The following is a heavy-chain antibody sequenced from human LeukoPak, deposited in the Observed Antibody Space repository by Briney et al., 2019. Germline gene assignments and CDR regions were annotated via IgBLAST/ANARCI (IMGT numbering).Heavy chain of an antibody. J-gene: IGHJ6*02. D-gene: IGHD3-10*01. CDR1: GFTFSSYA. Sequence: PGGSLRLSCAASGFTFSSYAMSWVRQAPGKGLEWISYISTSGNSMWYADSVKGRFTISRDNAKNSLYLQMNSLRAEDTALYYCARLTLWFGDYGMDVWGQGTTVTVSS. CDR2: ISTSGNSM. CDR3: ARLTLWFGDYGMDV. V-gene: IGHV3-48*03.